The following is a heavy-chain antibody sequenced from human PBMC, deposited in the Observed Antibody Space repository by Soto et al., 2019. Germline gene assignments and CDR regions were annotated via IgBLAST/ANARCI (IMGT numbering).Heavy chain of an antibody. D-gene: IGHD3-16*01. V-gene: IGHV1-18*01. J-gene: IGHJ4*02. Sequence: GASVKVSCKASGYTFTSYGISWVRQAPGQGLEWMGWISAYNGNTNYAQKLQGRVTMTTDTSTSTAYMELRSLRSDDTAVYYCAITNYDYIWGSRTLGLVFWGQGTLVTVSS. CDR1: GYTFTSYG. CDR3: AITNYDYIWGSRTLGLVF. CDR2: ISAYNGNT.